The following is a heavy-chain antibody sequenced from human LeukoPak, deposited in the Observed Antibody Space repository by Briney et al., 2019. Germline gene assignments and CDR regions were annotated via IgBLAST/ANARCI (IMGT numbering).Heavy chain of an antibody. V-gene: IGHV3-21*04. D-gene: IGHD6-19*01. Sequence: GRSLRLSCAASGFTFSSYSMNWVRQAPGKGLEWVSSISSSSSYIYYADSVKGRFTISRDNAKNSLYLQMNSLRANDTAVYYCARGAPGFQWLSYYFGYWGQGTLVTVSS. CDR3: ARGAPGFQWLSYYFGY. CDR1: GFTFSSYS. CDR2: ISSSSSYI. J-gene: IGHJ4*02.